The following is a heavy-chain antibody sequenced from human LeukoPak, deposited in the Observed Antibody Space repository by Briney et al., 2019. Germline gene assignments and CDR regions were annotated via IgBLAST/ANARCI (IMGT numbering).Heavy chain of an antibody. CDR3: AKNYGSGSYYYNWFDP. D-gene: IGHD3-10*01. CDR1: GFTFSDYY. CDR2: ISGSGGST. J-gene: IGHJ5*02. Sequence: GGSLRLSCAASGFTFSDYYMSWVRQAPGKGLEWVSAISGSGGSTYYADSVKGRFTISRDNSKNTLYLQINSLRAEDTAVYYCAKNYGSGSYYYNWFDPWGQGTLVTVSS. V-gene: IGHV3-23*01.